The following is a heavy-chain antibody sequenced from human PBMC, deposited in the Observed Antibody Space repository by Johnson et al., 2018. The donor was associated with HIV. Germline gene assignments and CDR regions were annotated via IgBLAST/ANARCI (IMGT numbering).Heavy chain of an antibody. CDR3: AGACRDGYTCDVYDI. D-gene: IGHD5-24*01. Sequence: VQLVESGGGLVQPGGSLRLSCAASGLTVSGNYMTWLRQAPGGGLEWVSVLFSGGTTYYADPVNGRFTISRDNARNTLYLQMNRLRAEDTAVYHCAGACRDGYTCDVYDIWGQGTMVTVSS. CDR2: LFSGGTT. V-gene: IGHV3-66*01. CDR1: GLTVSGNY. J-gene: IGHJ3*02.